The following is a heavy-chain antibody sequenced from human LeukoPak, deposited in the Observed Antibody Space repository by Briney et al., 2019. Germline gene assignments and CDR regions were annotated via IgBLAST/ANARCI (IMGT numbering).Heavy chain of an antibody. CDR3: AKVGSSSSLYYYYYYMDV. D-gene: IGHD6-6*01. J-gene: IGHJ6*03. CDR1: GFTFSSYS. CDR2: ISSSSSYI. Sequence: GGSLRLSCAASGFTFSSYSMNWVRQAPGKGLEWVSSISSSSSYIYYADSVKGRFTISRDNSKNTLYLQMNSLRAEDTAVYYCAKVGSSSSLYYYYYYMDVWGKGTTVTVSS. V-gene: IGHV3-21*01.